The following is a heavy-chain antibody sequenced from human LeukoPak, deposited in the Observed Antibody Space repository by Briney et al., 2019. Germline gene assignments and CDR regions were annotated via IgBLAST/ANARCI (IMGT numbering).Heavy chain of an antibody. D-gene: IGHD1-26*01. V-gene: IGHV3-21*04. CDR1: GFTFSSYS. Sequence: GGSLRLSCAASGFTFSSYSMNWVRQAPGKGLEWVSSISSSSSYIYYADSVKGRFTISRDNAKNSLYLQMSSLRAGDTAIYYCVRDQDEDRGSTTYDWWGQGTLVTVSS. J-gene: IGHJ4*02. CDR2: ISSSSSYI. CDR3: VRDQDEDRGSTTYDW.